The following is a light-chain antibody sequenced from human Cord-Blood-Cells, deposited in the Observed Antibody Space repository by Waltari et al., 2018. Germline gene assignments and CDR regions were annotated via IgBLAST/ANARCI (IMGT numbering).Light chain of an antibody. CDR3: SSYAGSNNGV. Sequence: QSALTQPPSASGSPGQSVTLPCPGTSSAVGGYTHVSWYQQHPGKAPKLMLYEVSKRPSGVPDRFSGSKSGNTASLTVSGLQAEDEADYYCSSYAGSNNGVFGGGTKLTVL. CDR2: EVS. V-gene: IGLV2-8*01. CDR1: SSAVGGYTH. J-gene: IGLJ3*02.